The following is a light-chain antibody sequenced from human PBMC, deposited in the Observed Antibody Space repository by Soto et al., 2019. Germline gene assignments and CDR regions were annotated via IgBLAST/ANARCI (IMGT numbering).Light chain of an antibody. CDR3: HHYET. V-gene: IGKV3-20*01. CDR1: QSVSRSY. Sequence: EIVLKQSPGTLSLSPGDRATLSCRASQSVSRSYLGWYQQKPGQAPRLLMYGASMSAAGVPDRFSGSGSGTEFTLTISRLEPEDFTVYYCHHYETFGQGTKVDIK. CDR2: GAS. J-gene: IGKJ1*01.